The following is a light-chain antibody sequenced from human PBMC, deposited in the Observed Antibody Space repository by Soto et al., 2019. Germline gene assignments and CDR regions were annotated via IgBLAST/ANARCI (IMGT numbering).Light chain of an antibody. J-gene: IGLJ3*02. CDR3: CSYAGSSTPWW. Sequence: QSALTQPASVSGSPGQSITISCTGTSSDVGSYNLVSWYQQHPGKAPKLMIYEGSKRPSGVSNRFSGSKSGNTASLTISGLQAEDEADYYCCSYAGSSTPWWFGGGTKLTVL. CDR2: EGS. V-gene: IGLV2-23*01. CDR1: SSDVGSYNL.